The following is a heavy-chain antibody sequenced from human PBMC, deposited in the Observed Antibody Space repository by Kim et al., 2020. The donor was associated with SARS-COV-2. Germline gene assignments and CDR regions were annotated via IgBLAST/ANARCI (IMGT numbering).Heavy chain of an antibody. CDR3: ARGIGWLFPRKGVGNWFDP. CDR2: IWYDGSNK. D-gene: IGHD3-22*01. Sequence: GGSLRLSCAASGFTFSSYGMHWVRQAPGKGLEWVAVIWYDGSNKYYADSVKGRFTISRDNSKNTLYLQMNSLRAEDTAVYYCARGIGWLFPRKGVGNWFDPWGQGNLVTVSS. CDR1: GFTFSSYG. J-gene: IGHJ5*02. V-gene: IGHV3-33*01.